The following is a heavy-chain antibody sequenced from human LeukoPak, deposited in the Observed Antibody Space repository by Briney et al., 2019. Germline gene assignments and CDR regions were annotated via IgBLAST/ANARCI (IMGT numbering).Heavy chain of an antibody. CDR1: GFTFSSYA. J-gene: IGHJ4*02. CDR3: AKVGAELGGNYFDY. CDR2: ISSSGGSP. Sequence: PGGSLRVSCAASGFTFSSYAMNWVRQAPGKGLEWVSAISSSGGSPFYADSVKGRFTISRDNSKNTLFLQMNSLRAGDTAVYYCAKVGAELGGNYFDYWGQGTLVTVSS. V-gene: IGHV3-23*01. D-gene: IGHD3-16*01.